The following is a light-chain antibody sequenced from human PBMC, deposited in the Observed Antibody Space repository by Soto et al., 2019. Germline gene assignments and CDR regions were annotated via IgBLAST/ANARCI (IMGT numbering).Light chain of an antibody. CDR1: QNIDSW. Sequence: DIQMTQSPSTLSASVGDRVTITCRTSQNIDSWLAWFQQKPGKAPKVLIYKVSTLDSGVPSRFSGSGSGTEFTLTISSLQPDDFATYFCQQYASASWTFGQGTKVEIK. CDR2: KVS. J-gene: IGKJ1*01. CDR3: QQYASASWT. V-gene: IGKV1-5*03.